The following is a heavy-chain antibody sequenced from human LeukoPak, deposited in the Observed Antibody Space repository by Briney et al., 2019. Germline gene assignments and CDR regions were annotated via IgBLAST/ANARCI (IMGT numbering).Heavy chain of an antibody. Sequence: GGSLRLSCAASGFTFSSYAMHWVRQAPGKGLEWVAVISYDGSNKYYADSVKGRFTISRDNSKNTLYLQMNSLRAEDTALYFCAKKAQYNGNYPLDYWGQGTLVTVSS. D-gene: IGHD1-26*01. CDR1: GFTFSSYA. CDR2: ISYDGSNK. J-gene: IGHJ4*02. CDR3: AKKAQYNGNYPLDY. V-gene: IGHV3-30-3*02.